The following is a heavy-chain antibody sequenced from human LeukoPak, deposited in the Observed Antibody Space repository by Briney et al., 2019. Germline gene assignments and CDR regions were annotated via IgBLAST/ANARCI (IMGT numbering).Heavy chain of an antibody. CDR2: VYNSGST. D-gene: IGHD1-26*01. CDR3: VRDRELGY. J-gene: IGHJ4*02. CDR1: GVSISIYY. Sequence: PSETLSLTCTVSGVSISIYYWSWIRQPPGKGLEWIGYVYNSGSTNYNPSLKSRVTISVDTSKNQFSLTLSSVTASDTAVYYCVRDRELGYWGQGTLVTVSS. V-gene: IGHV4-59*01.